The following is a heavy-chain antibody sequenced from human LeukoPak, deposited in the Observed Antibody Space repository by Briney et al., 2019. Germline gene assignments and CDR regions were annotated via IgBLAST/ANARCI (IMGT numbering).Heavy chain of an antibody. D-gene: IGHD3-9*01. CDR2: IYPADSDT. CDR1: GYTFTSYW. Sequence: GEYLTISCKGPGYTFTSYWIGWVRQMPGKGLEWMGIIYPADSDTRYSPSFQGQVTISADKSISTAYLQWSSLKASDTAMYYCASPPLTGPECFHYWGQGTLVTVSS. J-gene: IGHJ1*01. CDR3: ASPPLTGPECFHY. V-gene: IGHV5-51*01.